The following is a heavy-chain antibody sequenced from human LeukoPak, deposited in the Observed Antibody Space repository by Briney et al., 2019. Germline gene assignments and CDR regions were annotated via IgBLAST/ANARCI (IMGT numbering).Heavy chain of an antibody. CDR3: TTGTEQQWLSLDY. Sequence: GGSLRLSCVASGFTLKNAWMSWVRQAPGKGLEWVGRIRSKTDGGTTDYAAPAKGRFTISRDDSKNTLYLQMNSLKTEDTAVYYCTTGTEQQWLSLDYWGQGTLVTVSS. D-gene: IGHD6-19*01. J-gene: IGHJ4*02. CDR2: IRSKTDGGTT. CDR1: GFTLKNAW. V-gene: IGHV3-15*01.